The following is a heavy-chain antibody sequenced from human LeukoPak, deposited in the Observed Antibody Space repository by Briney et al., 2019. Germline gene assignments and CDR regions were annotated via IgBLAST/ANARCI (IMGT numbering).Heavy chain of an antibody. Sequence: SETLSLTCAVSGGSISSNSYYWGWIRQPPGKGLEWIGSIYYSGSTYYNPSLKSRVTISVDTSKNQFSLKLSSVTAADTAVYSCGREGGGGYFDWLLSSCYFDYWGQGTLVTVSS. CDR1: GGSISSNSYY. J-gene: IGHJ4*02. CDR3: GREGGGGYFDWLLSSCYFDY. D-gene: IGHD3-9*01. CDR2: IYYSGST. V-gene: IGHV4-39*02.